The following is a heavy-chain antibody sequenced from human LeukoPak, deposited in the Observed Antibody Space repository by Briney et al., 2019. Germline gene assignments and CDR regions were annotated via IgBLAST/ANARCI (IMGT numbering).Heavy chain of an antibody. CDR2: IYHSGST. J-gene: IGHJ4*02. Sequence: PSETLSLTCTVSGGSISSGGYYWNWIRQPPGKGLEWIGYIYHSGSTYYNPSLKSRVTISGDRSKNQFSLKLSSVTAADTAVYYCATIHITSSLPFDYWGQGTLVTVSS. CDR1: GGSISSGGYY. V-gene: IGHV4-30-2*01. D-gene: IGHD2-2*01. CDR3: ATIHITSSLPFDY.